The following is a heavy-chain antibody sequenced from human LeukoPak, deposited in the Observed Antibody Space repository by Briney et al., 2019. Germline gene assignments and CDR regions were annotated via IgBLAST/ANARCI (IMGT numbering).Heavy chain of an antibody. Sequence: GGSLRLSCAASGFTFDDYDMSWVRQAPGKGLEWVSGINWNGGSTGYAGSVKGRFTISRDNAKNSLYLQMNSLRAEDTALYYCARGYSSAGYFDYWGQGTLVTVSS. D-gene: IGHD6-19*01. CDR2: INWNGGST. CDR1: GFTFDDYD. J-gene: IGHJ4*02. CDR3: ARGYSSAGYFDY. V-gene: IGHV3-20*04.